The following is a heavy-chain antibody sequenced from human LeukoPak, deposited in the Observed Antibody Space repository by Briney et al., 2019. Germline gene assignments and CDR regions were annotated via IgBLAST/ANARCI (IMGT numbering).Heavy chain of an antibody. V-gene: IGHV5-51*01. CDR2: IYPGDSDT. J-gene: IGHJ3*01. CDR1: GYSFTNYW. CDR3: ARSYSRTYYTAFDV. Sequence: GKSLKISCKGSGYSFTNYWIAWVRQMPGKCLEWMGIIYPGDSDTRYSPSFRGQVTISADKSISTASLQWSSLEASDTAMYYCARSYSRTYYTAFDVWGQGTMVTVSS. D-gene: IGHD1-26*01.